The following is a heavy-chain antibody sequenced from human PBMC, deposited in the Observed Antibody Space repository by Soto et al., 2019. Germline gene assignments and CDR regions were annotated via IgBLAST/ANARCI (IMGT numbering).Heavy chain of an antibody. CDR2: ISAYNGNT. CDR3: AIQRSSTSTGYYYYYGMDV. D-gene: IGHD2-2*01. CDR1: GYTFTSYG. V-gene: IGHV1-18*04. J-gene: IGHJ6*02. Sequence: QVQLVQSGAEVKKPGASVKVSCKASGYTFTSYGISWVRQAPGQGLEWMGWISAYNGNTNYAQKLQGRVTMTTDTPTSTAYMELRSLRSDDTAVYYCAIQRSSTSTGYYYYYGMDVWGQGTTVTVSS.